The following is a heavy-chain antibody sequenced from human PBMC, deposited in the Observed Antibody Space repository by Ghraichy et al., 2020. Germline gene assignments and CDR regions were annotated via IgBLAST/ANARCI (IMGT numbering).Heavy chain of an antibody. CDR3: AKGNEHHYYYFAMDV. CDR1: GFTFDDCN. V-gene: IGHV3-43*01. J-gene: IGHJ6*02. D-gene: IGHD1-1*01. CDR2: ISWDGYYT. Sequence: GGSLRLSCEASGFTFDDCNMHWVRHVPGKGLEWVSLISWDGYYTYYADSVKGRFTISRDDSNSSLSLQMNSLRSEDTAVYFCAKGNEHHYYYFAMDVWGQGTTVIVSS.